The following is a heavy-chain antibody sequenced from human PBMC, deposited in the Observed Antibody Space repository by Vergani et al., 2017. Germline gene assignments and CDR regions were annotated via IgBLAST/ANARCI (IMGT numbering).Heavy chain of an antibody. CDR2: VYYSGTT. CDR1: GDAISRDTYS. J-gene: IGHJ6*03. V-gene: IGHV4-30-2*01. D-gene: IGHD3/OR15-3a*01. Sequence: QLQLQESDSRLVNPSQTLSLTCTLSGDAISRDTYSWNWVRQPPGKPLEWIGTVYYSGTTYYNPSLGGRVTMSIYKSKNHFSLTLTSVTAAGSAFYFCARGQTGYSRDWSTYFFYMDVWGKGTTVTVSS. CDR3: ARGQTGYSRDWSTYFFYMDV.